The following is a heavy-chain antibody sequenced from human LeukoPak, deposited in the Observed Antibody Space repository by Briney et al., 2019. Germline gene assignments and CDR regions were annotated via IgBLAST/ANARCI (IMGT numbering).Heavy chain of an antibody. V-gene: IGHV4-59*08. D-gene: IGHD3-9*01. CDR1: GGSISSYY. Sequence: PSETLSLTCTLSGGSISSYYWSWIRQPPGKGLEWIGYIYYSGSTNYNPSLKSRVTISVDTSKNQFSLKLSSVTAADTAVYYCARTLPYYDILTGHNPHLNWFDPWGQGTLVTVSS. CDR3: ARTLPYYDILTGHNPHLNWFDP. CDR2: IYYSGST. J-gene: IGHJ5*02.